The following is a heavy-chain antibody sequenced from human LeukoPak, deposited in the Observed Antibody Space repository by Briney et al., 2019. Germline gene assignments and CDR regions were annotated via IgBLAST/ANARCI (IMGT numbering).Heavy chain of an antibody. Sequence: ASVKVSCKASGYTFTGYYMHWVRLAPGQGLEWMGRINPNSGGTNYAQKFQGRVTMTRDTSISTAYMELSRLRSDDTAVYYCARFWDNMITFGGVIVPFDYWGQGTLVTVSS. V-gene: IGHV1-2*06. CDR2: INPNSGGT. J-gene: IGHJ4*02. CDR3: ARFWDNMITFGGVIVPFDY. D-gene: IGHD3-16*02. CDR1: GYTFTGYY.